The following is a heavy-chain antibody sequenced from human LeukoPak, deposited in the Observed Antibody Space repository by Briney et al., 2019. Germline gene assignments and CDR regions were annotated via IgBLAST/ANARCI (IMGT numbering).Heavy chain of an antibody. CDR2: IYYSGST. D-gene: IGHD5-18*01. V-gene: IGHV4-59*01. CDR1: GGSISSYY. Sequence: SETLSLTCTVSGGSISSYYWSWIRQPPGKGLEWIGYIYYSGSTNYNPSLKSRVTISVDTSKNQFSLKLSSVTAADTAVYYCARASKVDSYGYYFDYWGQGILVTVSS. CDR3: ARASKVDSYGYYFDY. J-gene: IGHJ4*02.